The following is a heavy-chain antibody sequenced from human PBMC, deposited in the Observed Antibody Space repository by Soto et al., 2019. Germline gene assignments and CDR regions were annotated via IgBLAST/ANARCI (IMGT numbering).Heavy chain of an antibody. CDR2: ISGSGGST. CDR3: AKDLVAYYDFWSGSAPGPNWFDP. J-gene: IGHJ5*02. Sequence: GGSLRLSCAASVFTFSSYAMRWVRQAPGKGLEWVSAISGSGGSTYYADSVKGRFTISRDNSKNTLYLQMNSLRAEDTAVYYCAKDLVAYYDFWSGSAPGPNWFDPWGQGTLVTVSS. V-gene: IGHV3-23*01. D-gene: IGHD3-3*01. CDR1: VFTFSSYA.